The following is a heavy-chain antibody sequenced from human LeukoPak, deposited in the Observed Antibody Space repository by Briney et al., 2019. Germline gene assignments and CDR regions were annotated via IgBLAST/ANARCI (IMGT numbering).Heavy chain of an antibody. D-gene: IGHD3-10*01. Sequence: PGGSLRLSCAASGFTFSSYWMGWVCQAPGKGLEWVANIMKDGSENHYVDSVSGRFTISRDNAKNSLDPQMNSLRAEDTAVYYCVRDGDYYKGEYWGQGTLVTVSS. J-gene: IGHJ4*02. V-gene: IGHV3-7*03. CDR1: GFTFSSYW. CDR2: IMKDGSEN. CDR3: VRDGDYYKGEY.